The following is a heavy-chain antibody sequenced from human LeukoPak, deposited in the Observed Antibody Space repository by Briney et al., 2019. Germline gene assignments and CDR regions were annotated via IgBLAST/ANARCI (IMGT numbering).Heavy chain of an antibody. Sequence: PGGSLRLSCAASGFTFSSYNMKWIRQAPGKGLEWVANIKQDGSEKNYLDSVKGRFTISRDNAKNSLYLQMNSLRAEDTAVYYCAGQGVPDYWGQGTLVTVSS. CDR1: GFTFSSYN. D-gene: IGHD3-10*01. J-gene: IGHJ4*02. CDR2: IKQDGSEK. V-gene: IGHV3-7*01. CDR3: AGQGVPDY.